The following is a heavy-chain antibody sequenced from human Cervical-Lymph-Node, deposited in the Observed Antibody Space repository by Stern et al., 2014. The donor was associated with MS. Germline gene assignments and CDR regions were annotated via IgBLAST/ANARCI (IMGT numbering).Heavy chain of an antibody. CDR2: ISAYNGNT. CDR3: ARGLLGSENAFDI. CDR1: GYTFTSYG. D-gene: IGHD2-15*01. Sequence: VQMEESGAEVKKPGASVKVSCKASGYTFTSYGISWVRQAPGQGLEWMGLISAYNGNTNYSQKLQGRVTMTTDTSTSTAYMELRSLRSDDTAVYYCARGLLGSENAFDIWCQGTMVTVSS. V-gene: IGHV1-18*01. J-gene: IGHJ3*02.